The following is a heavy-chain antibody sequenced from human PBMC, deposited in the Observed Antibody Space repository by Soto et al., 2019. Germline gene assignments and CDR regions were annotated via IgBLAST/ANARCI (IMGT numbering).Heavy chain of an antibody. CDR3: ARDKVDNYYYDSTGYKDY. D-gene: IGHD3-22*01. CDR1: GYTFTNYY. J-gene: IGHJ4*02. Sequence: ASVKVSCKASGYTFTNYYIHWVRQAPEQGLEWMGLINPSGGSTTYAQKFQGRVTMTRDTSTSTVYMELSSLRSEDTAVYYCARDKVDNYYYDSTGYKDYWGQGTLVTVS. V-gene: IGHV1-46*01. CDR2: INPSGGST.